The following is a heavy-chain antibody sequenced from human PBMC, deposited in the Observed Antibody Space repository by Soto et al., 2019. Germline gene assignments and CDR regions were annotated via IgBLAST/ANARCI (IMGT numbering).Heavy chain of an antibody. CDR2: IYYSGST. CDR3: ARTYYYDSSGYYDALEYFQH. V-gene: IGHV4-59*01. D-gene: IGHD3-22*01. Sequence: SETLSLTCTVSGGSISSYYWSWIRQPPGKGLEWIGYIYYSGSTNYNPSLKSRVTISVDTSKNQFSLKLSSVTAADTAVYYCARTYYYDSSGYYDALEYFQHWGQGTLVTVS. J-gene: IGHJ1*01. CDR1: GGSISSYY.